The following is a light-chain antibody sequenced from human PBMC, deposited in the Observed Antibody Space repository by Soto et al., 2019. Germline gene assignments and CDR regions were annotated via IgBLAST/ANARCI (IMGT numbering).Light chain of an antibody. CDR1: QSVLYSSNNKNY. Sequence: IVMTQSPDSLAVSLVESATINCKSSQSVLYSSNNKNYLAWYQQKPGQPPKLLIYWASTRESGVPDRFSGSGSGTDFTLTISSLQAEDVAVYYCQQYYSTPLTFGGGTKVHIK. J-gene: IGKJ4*01. CDR2: WAS. V-gene: IGKV4-1*01. CDR3: QQYYSTPLT.